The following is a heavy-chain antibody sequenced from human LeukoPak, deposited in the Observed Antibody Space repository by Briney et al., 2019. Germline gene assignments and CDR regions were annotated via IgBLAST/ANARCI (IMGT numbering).Heavy chain of an antibody. D-gene: IGHD3-22*01. Sequence: GASVKVSCKASGYTFTSYDINWVRQATGQGLEWMGWMNPNSGNTGYAQKFQGRVTMTRNTSISTAYMELSSLRSEDTAVYYRARVFDSSGYYPYYFDHWGQGTLVTVSS. V-gene: IGHV1-8*01. J-gene: IGHJ4*02. CDR2: MNPNSGNT. CDR3: ARVFDSSGYYPYYFDH. CDR1: GYTFTSYD.